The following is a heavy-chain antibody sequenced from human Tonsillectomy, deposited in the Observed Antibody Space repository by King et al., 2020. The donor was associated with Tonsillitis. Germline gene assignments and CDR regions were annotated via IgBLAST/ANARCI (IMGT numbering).Heavy chain of an antibody. CDR1: GYSFTAYY. CDR2: INPSSGDS. CDR3: ARRSYGSGSFFNFHFDS. J-gene: IGHJ4*02. V-gene: IGHV1-2*02. Sequence: VHLVQSGAEVKRPGASVRVPCKTSGYSFTAYYIHWVRLAPGQGPEWMGSINPSSGDSNPAQKFQGRVTMTRDTSISTAYLELSRLRSDDTAVYYCARRSYGSGSFFNFHFDSWGQGTLVSVSS. D-gene: IGHD3-10*01.